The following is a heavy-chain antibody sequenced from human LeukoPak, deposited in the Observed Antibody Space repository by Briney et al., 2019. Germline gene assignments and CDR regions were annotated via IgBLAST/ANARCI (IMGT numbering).Heavy chain of an antibody. J-gene: IGHJ4*01. CDR2: INHSGST. Sequence: SETLSLTCVVYGGSFSGYYWSWIRQPPGKGLEWIGEINHSGSTNYNPSLKSRATISVDTSKNQFSLKLSSVTAADTAVYYCARAGYASSWYAQFPFSFDSWGHGAPVTVSS. CDR3: ARAGYASSWYAQFPFSFDS. D-gene: IGHD2-2*03. V-gene: IGHV4-34*01. CDR1: GGSFSGYY.